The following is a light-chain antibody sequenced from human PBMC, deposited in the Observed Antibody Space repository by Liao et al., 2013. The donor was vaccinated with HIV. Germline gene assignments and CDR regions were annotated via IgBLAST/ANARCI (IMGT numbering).Light chain of an antibody. CDR2: QDS. V-gene: IGLV3-1*01. CDR3: QAWDSSTYVV. CDR1: KLGDKF. J-gene: IGLJ2*01. Sequence: SYELTQPPSVSVSPGQTASITCSGDKLGDKFVCWFQQKPGQSPVLVIYQDSKRPSGIPERFSGSNSGNTATLTISGTQAVDEADYFCQAWDSSTYVVFGGGTKLTVL.